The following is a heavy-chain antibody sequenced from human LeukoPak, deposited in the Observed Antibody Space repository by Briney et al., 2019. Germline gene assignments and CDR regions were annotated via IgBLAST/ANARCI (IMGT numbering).Heavy chain of an antibody. D-gene: IGHD6-6*01. CDR3: ATNQYSSSSYDY. V-gene: IGHV4-30-2*01. CDR1: GGSISSGGYY. Sequence: SETLSLTCTVSGGSISSGGYYWSWIRQPPGKGLEWIGYIYHSGSTYYNPSLKSRVTISVDRSKNQFSLKLSSVTAADTAVYYCATNQYSSSSYDYWGQGTLVIVSS. CDR2: IYHSGST. J-gene: IGHJ4*02.